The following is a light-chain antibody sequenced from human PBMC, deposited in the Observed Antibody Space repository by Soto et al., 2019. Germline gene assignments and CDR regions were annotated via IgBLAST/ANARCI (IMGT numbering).Light chain of an antibody. Sequence: EIVLTQSPATLSLSPGERATLSCRASQSVGSYLGWYQQKPGQAPRLLIYDASKRATDIPGRFSGSGSGTDFTLTISSLEPEDFAVYYCQQRSDWPLSFGGGTKVDIK. CDR1: QSVGSY. CDR2: DAS. J-gene: IGKJ4*01. CDR3: QQRSDWPLS. V-gene: IGKV3-11*01.